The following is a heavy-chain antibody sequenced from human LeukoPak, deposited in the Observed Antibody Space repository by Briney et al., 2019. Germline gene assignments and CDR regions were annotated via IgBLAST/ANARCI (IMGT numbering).Heavy chain of an antibody. D-gene: IGHD6-13*01. CDR3: ARGSSSWHVDWFDP. CDR1: GYTFSSYA. Sequence: GASVKVSCKASGYTFSSYAINWVRQAPGQGLQWMGWINTDTGNPTYAQGFTGRFVFSLDTSVSTAYLQISSLKAEDTAVYYCARGSSSWHVDWFDPWGQGTLVTVSS. J-gene: IGHJ5*02. CDR2: INTDTGNP. V-gene: IGHV7-4-1*02.